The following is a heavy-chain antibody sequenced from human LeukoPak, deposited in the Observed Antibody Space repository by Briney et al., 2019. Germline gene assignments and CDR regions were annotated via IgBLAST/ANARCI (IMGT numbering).Heavy chain of an antibody. Sequence: GGSLRLSCAASGFTFSDYYMSWIRQAPGKGLERVSYISSSGSTIYYEDSVKGRFTISRDNAKNSLYLQMNSLRAEDTAVYYCARVNDFWSGYSPDYWGQGTLVTVSS. J-gene: IGHJ4*02. CDR1: GFTFSDYY. CDR3: ARVNDFWSGYSPDY. V-gene: IGHV3-11*01. CDR2: ISSSGSTI. D-gene: IGHD3-3*01.